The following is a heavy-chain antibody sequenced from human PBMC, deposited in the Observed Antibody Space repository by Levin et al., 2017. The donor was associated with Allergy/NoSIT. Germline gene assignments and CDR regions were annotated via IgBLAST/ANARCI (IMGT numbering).Heavy chain of an antibody. J-gene: IGHJ5*02. V-gene: IGHV2-5*02. CDR1: GFSLSTSEVG. CDR3: AFRSAGRRHNWFHP. Sequence: SGPTLVKPPQTLTLTCSFSGFSLSTSEVGVGWIRQPPGKPLEWLGIIYWDDDQRYSPSLENRLTITKDTSKNQVVLTLTNTEPSETGTYYCAFRSAGRRHNWFHPWGQGILVTVSS. D-gene: IGHD6-13*01. CDR2: IYWDDDQ.